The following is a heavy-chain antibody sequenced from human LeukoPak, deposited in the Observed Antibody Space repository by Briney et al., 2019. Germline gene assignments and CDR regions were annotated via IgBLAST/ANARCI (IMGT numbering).Heavy chain of an antibody. CDR2: IQNDASTE. CDR1: GFIFCHYG. Sequence: GGSLRLSCAASGFIFCHYGMHWVRQAPGKGLEWVAVIQNDASTENFADSVKGRFTISRDNSKNTVFLQMNSLRVEDTAVYYCARELSQIVWGGLDYGGQGTLVSVSS. J-gene: IGHJ4*02. V-gene: IGHV3-33*05. CDR3: ARELSQIVWGGLDY. D-gene: IGHD2-21*01.